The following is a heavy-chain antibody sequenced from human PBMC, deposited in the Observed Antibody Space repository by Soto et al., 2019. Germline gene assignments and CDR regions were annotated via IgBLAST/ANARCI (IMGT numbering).Heavy chain of an antibody. V-gene: IGHV1-3*01. CDR3: SRDFDY. J-gene: IGHJ4*02. CDR2: INAGNGNT. Sequence: QVQLVQSGAEVKKPGASVKVSCKASGYTFTSYAMHWVRQAPGQRLEWMGWINAGNGNTKYSQKFQGRVTITRDTSASTDYMELSSLRSAATAVYYCSRDFDYWGQGTLVTVSS. CDR1: GYTFTSYA.